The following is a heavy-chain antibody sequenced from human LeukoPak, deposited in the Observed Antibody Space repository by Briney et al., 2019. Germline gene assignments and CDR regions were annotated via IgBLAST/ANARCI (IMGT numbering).Heavy chain of an antibody. CDR1: GFTFDDYG. Sequence: PGGSLRLSCAASGFTFDDYGISWVRQAPGKWLEWLSGINWNGGSTGYADSVKGRFAISRDNAKNSLYLQMHSLRAEDTALYYCARAGDFQDDYYYYMDVWGKGTTVTVSS. J-gene: IGHJ6*03. CDR2: INWNGGST. V-gene: IGHV3-20*04. D-gene: IGHD3-3*01. CDR3: ARAGDFQDDYYYYMDV.